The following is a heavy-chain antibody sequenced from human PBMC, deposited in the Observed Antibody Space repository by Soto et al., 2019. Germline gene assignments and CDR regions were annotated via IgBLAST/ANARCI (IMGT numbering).Heavy chain of an antibody. CDR1: GGSISSYY. CDR3: ARAGRITIFGVVRNFDY. V-gene: IGHV4-59*01. Sequence: SETLSLTCTVSGGSISSYYWSWIRQPPGKGLEWIGYIYYSGSTNYNPSLKSRVTISVDTSKNQFSLKLSSVTAADTAVYYCARAGRITIFGVVRNFDYWGQGTLVTVSS. CDR2: IYYSGST. D-gene: IGHD3-3*01. J-gene: IGHJ4*02.